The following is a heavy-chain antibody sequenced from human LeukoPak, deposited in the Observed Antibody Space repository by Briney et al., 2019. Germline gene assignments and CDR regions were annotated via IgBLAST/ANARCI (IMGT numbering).Heavy chain of an antibody. CDR3: ARGDILTGYRTYYYYGMDV. Sequence: SETLSLTCAVYGGSFSGYYWSWIRQPPGKGLEWIGEINHSGSTNYNPSLKSRVTISVDTSKNQFSLKLSSVTAADTAVCYCARGDILTGYRTYYYYGMDVWGQGTTVTVSS. V-gene: IGHV4-34*01. D-gene: IGHD3-9*01. CDR1: GGSFSGYY. CDR2: INHSGST. J-gene: IGHJ6*02.